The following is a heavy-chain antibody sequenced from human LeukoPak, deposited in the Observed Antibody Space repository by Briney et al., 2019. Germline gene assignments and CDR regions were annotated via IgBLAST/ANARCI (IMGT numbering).Heavy chain of an antibody. Sequence: SETLSLTCAVYGGSFSGYYWSWIRQPPGKGLEWIGEINHSGSTNYNPSLKSRVTISVDTSKNQFSLKLSFVTAADTAVYYCARGLPGELLGYYFDYWGQGTLVTVSS. V-gene: IGHV4-34*01. CDR2: INHSGST. CDR3: ARGLPGELLGYYFDY. CDR1: GGSFSGYY. D-gene: IGHD3-10*01. J-gene: IGHJ4*02.